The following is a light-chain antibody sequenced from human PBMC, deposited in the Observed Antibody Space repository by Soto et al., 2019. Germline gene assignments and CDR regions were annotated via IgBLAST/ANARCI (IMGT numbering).Light chain of an antibody. CDR1: QSVLYSSNNKNY. Sequence: DIVMTQSPDSLAVSLGERATINCKSSQSVLYSSNNKNYLSWYQQKPGQPPKLLIYWASIRESGVPDRFSGSGSETNFTLTISSLQAEDVAVYYCQQYYSSPSITVGQGTRLEIK. CDR3: QQYYSSPSIT. CDR2: WAS. V-gene: IGKV4-1*01. J-gene: IGKJ5*01.